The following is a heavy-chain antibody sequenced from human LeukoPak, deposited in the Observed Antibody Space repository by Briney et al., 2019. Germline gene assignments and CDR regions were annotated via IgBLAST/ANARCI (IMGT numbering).Heavy chain of an antibody. CDR3: ARDQGIRGIAVLRFDY. D-gene: IGHD6-19*01. Sequence: ASVKVSCKASGYTFTSYGISWVRQAPGQGLEWMGWINPNSGGTNYAQKFQGRVTMTRDTSISTAYMELSRLRSDDTAVYYCARDQGIRGIAVLRFDYWGQGTLVTVSS. J-gene: IGHJ4*02. CDR2: INPNSGGT. CDR1: GYTFTSYG. V-gene: IGHV1-2*02.